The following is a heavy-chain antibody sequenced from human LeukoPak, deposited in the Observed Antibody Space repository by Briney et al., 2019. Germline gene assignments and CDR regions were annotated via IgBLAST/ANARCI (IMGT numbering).Heavy chain of an antibody. J-gene: IGHJ1*01. CDR3: ARAYGSGIFQH. D-gene: IGHD3-10*01. CDR2: IIPILGIA. Sequence: ASVKVSCKASGGTFSSYTISWVRQAPGQGLEWMGRIIPILGIANYAQKFQGRVTITADKSTSTAYTELSSLRSEDTAVYYCARAYGSGIFQHWGQGTLVTVSS. CDR1: GGTFSSYT. V-gene: IGHV1-69*02.